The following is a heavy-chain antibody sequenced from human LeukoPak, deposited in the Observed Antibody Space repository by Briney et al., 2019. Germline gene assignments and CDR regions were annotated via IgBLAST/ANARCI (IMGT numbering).Heavy chain of an antibody. CDR3: AKILSAAVVPTSGMDV. D-gene: IGHD3-22*01. CDR2: ISGSGGRT. CDR1: GFTFTSNA. J-gene: IGHJ6*04. V-gene: IGHV3-23*01. Sequence: RRALSLSYAASGFTFTSNAMSGVRRAPGKGLEWVSAISGSGGRTYYAGSVKSRFNICRDNSKNMLYLQMSRLRAEDTAVYYCAKILSAAVVPTSGMDVWGKGTKVTVSS.